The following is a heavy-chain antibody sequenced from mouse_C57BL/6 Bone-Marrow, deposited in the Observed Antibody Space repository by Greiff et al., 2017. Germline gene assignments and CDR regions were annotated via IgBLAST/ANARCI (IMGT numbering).Heavy chain of an antibody. V-gene: IGHV7-1*01. Sequence: EVKLVESGGGLVQSGRSLRLSCATSGFTFSDFYMEWVRQAPGKGLEWIAASRNKANDYTTEYSASVKGRFLVSSDTSQSILYLQMNALRAEDTAIYYCARDEIYYAMDYWGQGTSVTVSS. CDR3: ARDEIYYAMDY. J-gene: IGHJ4*01. CDR1: GFTFSDFY. CDR2: SRNKANDYTT.